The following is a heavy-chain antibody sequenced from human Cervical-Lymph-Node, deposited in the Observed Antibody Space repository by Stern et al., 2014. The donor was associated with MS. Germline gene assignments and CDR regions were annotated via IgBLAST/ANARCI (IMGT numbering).Heavy chain of an antibody. CDR2: IIPIFGTA. D-gene: IGHD3-3*01. J-gene: IGHJ4*02. Sequence: VQLVESGAEVKKPGSSVKVSCKASGGTFSNYAINWVRQAPGQGLEWVGGIIPIFGTANYAQKFQGRVTITADESTSTAYMELRSLRSEDTAVYYCARDSFDFWSGYFTYWGQGTLVTVSS. V-gene: IGHV1-69*01. CDR3: ARDSFDFWSGYFTY. CDR1: GGTFSNYA.